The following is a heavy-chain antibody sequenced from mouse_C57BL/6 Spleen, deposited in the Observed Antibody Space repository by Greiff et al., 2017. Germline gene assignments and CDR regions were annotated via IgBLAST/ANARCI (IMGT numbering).Heavy chain of an antibody. CDR2: INPNNGGT. J-gene: IGHJ3*01. CDR3: ARWLLHAY. V-gene: IGHV1-26*01. Sequence: VQLQQSGPELVKPGASVKISCKASGYTFTDYYMNWVKQSHGKSLEWIGDINPNNGGTSYNQKFKGKATLTVDKSSSTAYMELRSQTSEDSAVYYCARWLLHAYWGQGTLGTVSA. D-gene: IGHD2-3*01. CDR1: GYTFTDYY.